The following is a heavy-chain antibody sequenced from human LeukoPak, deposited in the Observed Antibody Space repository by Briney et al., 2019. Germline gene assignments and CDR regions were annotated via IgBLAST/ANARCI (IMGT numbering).Heavy chain of an antibody. J-gene: IGHJ5*02. D-gene: IGHD3-16*01. CDR2: INPNSGNT. CDR3: ARSLGTYWGKDFLNWFDP. Sequence: ASVQVSCKASEYTFTNYDINWVRQATGQGLEWMGWINPNSGNTGYTQKFQGRVTMTRNTSLSTAYMELTSLKSEDTAVYYCARSLGTYWGKDFLNWFDPWGQGTLVTVPS. V-gene: IGHV1-8*01. CDR1: EYTFTNYD.